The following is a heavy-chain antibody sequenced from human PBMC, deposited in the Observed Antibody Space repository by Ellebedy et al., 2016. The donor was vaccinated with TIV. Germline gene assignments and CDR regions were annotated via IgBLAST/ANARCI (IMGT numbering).Heavy chain of an antibody. Sequence: SGPTLVKPTETLTLTCTVSGFSLSNPRMGVSWIRQPPGRALEWLAHIFSTDEQSYSTPLKSRLTISKDTSKSQVVLTMTNVDPLDTATYFCARTGTVDAAMVARRYFDHWGQGTLVTVSS. CDR2: IFSTDEQ. D-gene: IGHD5-18*01. J-gene: IGHJ4*02. CDR1: GFSLSNPRMG. CDR3: ARTGTVDAAMVARRYFDH. V-gene: IGHV2-26*01.